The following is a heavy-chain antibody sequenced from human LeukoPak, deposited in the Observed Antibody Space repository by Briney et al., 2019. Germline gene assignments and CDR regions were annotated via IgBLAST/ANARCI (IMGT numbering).Heavy chain of an antibody. CDR1: GFTFSSYG. V-gene: IGHV3-30*02. CDR3: ANREGDAFDI. CDR2: IRYDGSNK. J-gene: IGHJ3*02. Sequence: GGSLRLSCAASGFTFSSYGMHWVRQAPGKGLEWVAFIRYDGSNKYYADSVKGRFTISRDNSKNTLYLQMNSLRAEDTAVYYCANREGDAFDIWGQGTMVTVSS.